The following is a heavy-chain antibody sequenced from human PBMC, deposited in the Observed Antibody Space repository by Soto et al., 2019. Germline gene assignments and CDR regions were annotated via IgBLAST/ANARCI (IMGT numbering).Heavy chain of an antibody. Sequence: SETLSLTCFVSGDSITRRSSYWAWIRQPPGKGLEWVGTFYDGNTYHNPSLRSRVTIAVDTSKNQFSLKLKSVAAADTAFYYCATTRGLAVGGSRDYWGQGTVVPV. CDR2: FYDGNT. V-gene: IGHV4-39*01. CDR3: ATTRGLAVGGSRDY. J-gene: IGHJ4*02. D-gene: IGHD2-15*01. CDR1: GDSITRRSSY.